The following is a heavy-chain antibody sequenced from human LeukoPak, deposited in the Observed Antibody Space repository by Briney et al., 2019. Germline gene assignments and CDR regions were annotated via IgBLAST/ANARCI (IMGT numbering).Heavy chain of an antibody. V-gene: IGHV3-48*04. Sequence: HPGGSLRLSCAASGFTFSSYSMNWVRQAPGKGLEWVSYISSSSSTIYYADSVKGRFTISRDNAKNSLYLRMNSLRAEDTAVYYCARNDYGDYEGAFDYWGQGTLVTVSS. CDR3: ARNDYGDYEGAFDY. D-gene: IGHD4-17*01. J-gene: IGHJ4*02. CDR1: GFTFSSYS. CDR2: ISSSSSTI.